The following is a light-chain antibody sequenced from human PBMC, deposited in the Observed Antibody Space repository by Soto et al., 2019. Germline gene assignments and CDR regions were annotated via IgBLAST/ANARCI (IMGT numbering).Light chain of an antibody. CDR2: EGS. J-gene: IGLJ1*01. CDR3: CSYAGSSPYV. Sequence: QSALTQPSSVSGSPGQSITIPCTGTSSVVGSYNLVSWYQQHPGKAPKLMIYEGSKRPSGVSNRFSGSKSGNTASLTISGLQAEDEAKYYCCSYAGSSPYVFGTGTKVTVL. V-gene: IGLV2-23*01. CDR1: SSVVGSYNL.